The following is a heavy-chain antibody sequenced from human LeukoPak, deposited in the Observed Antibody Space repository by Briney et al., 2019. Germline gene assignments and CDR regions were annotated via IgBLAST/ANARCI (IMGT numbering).Heavy chain of an antibody. Sequence: PSETLSLTCTVSGGSISSYYLSWIRQPPGKGLEWIGYIYYSGSTNYNPSLKSRVTISVDTSKNQFSLKLSSVTAADTAVYYCARQYSSSWLAWFDPWGQGTLVTVSS. CDR2: IYYSGST. V-gene: IGHV4-59*01. D-gene: IGHD6-13*01. CDR1: GGSISSYY. CDR3: ARQYSSSWLAWFDP. J-gene: IGHJ5*02.